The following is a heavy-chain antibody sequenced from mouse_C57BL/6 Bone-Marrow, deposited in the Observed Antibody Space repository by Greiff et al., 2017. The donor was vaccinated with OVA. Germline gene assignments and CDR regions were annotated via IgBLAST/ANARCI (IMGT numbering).Heavy chain of an antibody. J-gene: IGHJ3*01. Sequence: QVQLQQPGAELVRPGSSVKLSCKASGYTFTSYWMHWVKQRPIQGLEWIGNIDPSDSETHYNQKFKDKATLTVDKSSSTAYMQLSSLTSEDSAVYYCARSRYAYDAPCPFAYWGQGTLVTVSA. CDR3: ARSRYAYDAPCPFAY. V-gene: IGHV1-52*01. CDR2: IDPSDSET. D-gene: IGHD2-2*01. CDR1: GYTFTSYW.